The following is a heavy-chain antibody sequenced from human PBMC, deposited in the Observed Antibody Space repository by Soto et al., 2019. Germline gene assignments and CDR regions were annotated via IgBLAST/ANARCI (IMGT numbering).Heavy chain of an antibody. D-gene: IGHD3-10*01. CDR2: ISAYNGNT. J-gene: IGHJ4*02. Sequence: QVQLVQSGAEVKKPGASVKVSCKASGYTFTSYGISWVRQAPGQGLEWMGWISAYNGNTNYAQKRPSSVTMTTDTSTSTADMELRSLRSDDTAVYYCARDKGDGSGSYYGYWGQGTLVTVSS. CDR3: ARDKGDGSGSYYGY. V-gene: IGHV1-18*01. CDR1: GYTFTSYG.